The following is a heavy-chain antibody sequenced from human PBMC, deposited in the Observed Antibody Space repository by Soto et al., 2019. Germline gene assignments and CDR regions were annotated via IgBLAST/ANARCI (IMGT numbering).Heavy chain of an antibody. CDR2: IYPGDSDT. D-gene: IGHD1-26*01. J-gene: IGHJ6*02. V-gene: IGHV5-51*01. Sequence: PGESLKISCKGSGYSFTNYWIGWVRQMPGKGLEWMGIIYPGDSDTRYSPSFQGQVTISADKSISTAYLQWSSLKASDTAMYYCAGASSVGGTTPFYCYGMDVWGQGTTVTVSS. CDR1: GYSFTNYW. CDR3: AGASSVGGTTPFYCYGMDV.